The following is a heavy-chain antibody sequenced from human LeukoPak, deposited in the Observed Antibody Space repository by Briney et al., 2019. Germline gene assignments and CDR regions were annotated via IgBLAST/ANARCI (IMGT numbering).Heavy chain of an antibody. D-gene: IGHD5-18*01. CDR1: GFTVSRNH. V-gene: IGHV3-66*01. Sequence: PGGSLRLSCSASGFTVSRNHMSWVRQAPGKGLEWVSVLDSGSKTSYAESVKGRFTISRDNAKNTLYLQMNSLRAEDTAVYYCARVVDTHFDYWGQGTLVTVSS. J-gene: IGHJ4*02. CDR3: ARVVDTHFDY. CDR2: LDSGSKT.